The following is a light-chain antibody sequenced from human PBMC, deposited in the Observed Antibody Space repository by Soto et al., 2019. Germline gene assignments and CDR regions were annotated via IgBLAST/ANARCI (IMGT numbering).Light chain of an antibody. J-gene: IGKJ2*01. V-gene: IGKV3-20*01. Sequence: EIVLTQSPGTLSLSPGERATLSCRASQSISSTYLAWYQQKSGQAPRLLIYGASSRATGIPDRFSGSGSGTDFTLTISRLEPEDFAVYYCQQYGSSPQTFGQGTNLEIK. CDR3: QQYGSSPQT. CDR1: QSISSTY. CDR2: GAS.